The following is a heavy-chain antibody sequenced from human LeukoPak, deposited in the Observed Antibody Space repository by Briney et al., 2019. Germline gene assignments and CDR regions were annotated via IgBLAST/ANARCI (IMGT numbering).Heavy chain of an antibody. CDR3: ARDLVSGSYGSFDY. J-gene: IGHJ4*02. Sequence: PSETLSLTCTISGGSISSYYWSWIRQPPGKGLEWIGYIYYSGSTNYNPSLKSRVTISVDTSKNQFSLKLSSVTAADTAVYYCARDLVSGSYGSFDYWGQGTLVTVSS. CDR1: GGSISSYY. CDR2: IYYSGST. D-gene: IGHD1-26*01. V-gene: IGHV4-59*01.